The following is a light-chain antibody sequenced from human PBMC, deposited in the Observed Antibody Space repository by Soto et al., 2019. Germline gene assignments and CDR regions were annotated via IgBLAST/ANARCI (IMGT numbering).Light chain of an antibody. CDR2: EDS. CDR1: ALPKKY. Sequence: SYELTQPPSLSVSPGQTARITCSGDALPKKYAYWYQQKSGQAPVEVIYEDSKRPSGIPERFSGSSSGTMATLTISGAQVEDEADYYCYSTDTSGNHRVFGGGPQLTVL. J-gene: IGLJ2*01. V-gene: IGLV3-10*01. CDR3: YSTDTSGNHRV.